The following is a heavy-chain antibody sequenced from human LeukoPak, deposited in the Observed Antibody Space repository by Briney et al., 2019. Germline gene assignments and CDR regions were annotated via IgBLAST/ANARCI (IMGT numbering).Heavy chain of an antibody. D-gene: IGHD2-8*01. CDR1: GGTFSSYA. J-gene: IGHJ3*02. Sequence: SVKVSCKASGGTFSSYAISWVRQAPGQGLVWMGGIIPIFGTANYAQKFQGRVTITADESTSTAYMELSSLRSEDTAVYYCAFLDCTNGVCGQHDAFDIWGQGTMVTVSS. V-gene: IGHV1-69*13. CDR3: AFLDCTNGVCGQHDAFDI. CDR2: IIPIFGTA.